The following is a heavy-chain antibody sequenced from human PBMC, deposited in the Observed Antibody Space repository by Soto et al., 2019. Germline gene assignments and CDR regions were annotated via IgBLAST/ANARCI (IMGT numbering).Heavy chain of an antibody. V-gene: IGHV1-2*02. D-gene: IGHD2-8*02. CDR1: GYSFTGYY. J-gene: IGHJ4*02. Sequence: HEHLLQSGAEVKRPGASLKVSCKASGYSFTGYYIHWVRQAPGQGLEWMGWINPDSGATNYAQNFQGRVTLTSATSISTASRALTSLPADDTAVYYCARGDYGTGGYPFPYFDYWGQGTLVIFSS. CDR2: INPDSGAT. CDR3: ARGDYGTGGYPFPYFDY.